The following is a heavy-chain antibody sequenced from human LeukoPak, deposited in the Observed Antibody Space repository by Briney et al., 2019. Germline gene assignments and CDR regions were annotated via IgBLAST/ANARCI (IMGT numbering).Heavy chain of an antibody. CDR1: GFTFSTYA. J-gene: IGHJ4*02. D-gene: IGHD1-26*01. CDR2: IRSSVTTT. CDR3: AKHSRLVGSGYFES. Sequence: GGSLTLSCVASGFTFSTYAMTWVRQAPGKGLEWVSGIRSSVTTTYYADSVKGRFTISRENAKDTVYLQMNSLRAEDTAVYYCAKHSRLVGSGYFESWGQGDLVTVSS. V-gene: IGHV3-23*01.